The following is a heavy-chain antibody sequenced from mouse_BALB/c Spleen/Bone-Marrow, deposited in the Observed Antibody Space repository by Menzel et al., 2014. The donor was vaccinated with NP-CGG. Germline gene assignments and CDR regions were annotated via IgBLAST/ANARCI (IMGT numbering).Heavy chain of an antibody. CDR2: IYPGDGDT. D-gene: IGHD2-3*01. CDR3: ARCDGYSYYFDY. Sequence: VHLVESGADLARPGSSVKISCKASGYAFSNYWMNWVKQRPGQGLEWIGQIYPGDGDTNYNGKFRGKATLTAVKSSSTAYMQLSSLTSEDSAVYFCARCDGYSYYFDYWGQGATLTVSS. CDR1: GYAFSNYW. J-gene: IGHJ2*01. V-gene: IGHV1-80*01.